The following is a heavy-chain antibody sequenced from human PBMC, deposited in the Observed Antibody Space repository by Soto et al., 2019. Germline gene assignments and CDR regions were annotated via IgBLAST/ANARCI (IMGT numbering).Heavy chain of an antibody. Sequence: QVQLVQSGAEVKKPGASVKVSCKASGYTFTGYYMHWVRQAPGQGLEWMGWINPHSGGTNYAQKFQGWVNMTRDTSSSTAYMELSRLRSDDTAVYYCARYGVDCSSTSCYSPRKQRQSYGMDVWGQGTTVTVSS. D-gene: IGHD2-2*02. CDR1: GYTFTGYY. J-gene: IGHJ6*02. V-gene: IGHV1-2*04. CDR2: INPHSGGT. CDR3: ARYGVDCSSTSCYSPRKQRQSYGMDV.